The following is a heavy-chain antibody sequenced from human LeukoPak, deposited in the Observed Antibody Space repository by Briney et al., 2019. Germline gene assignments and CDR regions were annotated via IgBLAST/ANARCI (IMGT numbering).Heavy chain of an antibody. D-gene: IGHD6-19*01. CDR3: ARDREVSSGWYHYFDY. J-gene: IGHJ4*02. CDR2: INWNGATA. V-gene: IGHV3-20*04. CDR1: GFTFDDYG. Sequence: GGSLRLSCAASGFTFDDYGMTWVRQAPGKGLVWVSAINWNGATAAYSDSVKGRFTISRDNAKNTLYLQMNSLRAEDTAVYYCARDREVSSGWYHYFDYWGQGTLVTVSS.